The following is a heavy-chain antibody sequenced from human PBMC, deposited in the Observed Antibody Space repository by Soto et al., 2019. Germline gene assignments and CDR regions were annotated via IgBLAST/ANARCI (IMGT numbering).Heavy chain of an antibody. Sequence: QVQLVQSGAEVKKPGSSVKVSCKASGGTFSSYAISWVRQAPGQGLEWMGGIIPISGTANYAQKFQGRVTITAAESTSTVYMELSSLRSADTAVYFCARSQGSSTSLEIYYYYYYGMDVWGQGTTVTVSS. D-gene: IGHD2-2*01. CDR3: ARSQGSSTSLEIYYYYYYGMDV. CDR2: IIPISGTA. J-gene: IGHJ6*02. CDR1: GGTFSSYA. V-gene: IGHV1-69*01.